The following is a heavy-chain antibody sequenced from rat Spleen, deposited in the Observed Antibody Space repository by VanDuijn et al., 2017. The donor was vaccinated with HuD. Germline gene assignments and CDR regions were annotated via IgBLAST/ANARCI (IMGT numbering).Heavy chain of an antibody. Sequence: EVQLVESGGGLVQPGRSMKLSCAASGFTFSDYYMAWVRQAPKKGLEWVASINYDGRSTYYRDSVKGRFTISRDNAESTLYLQMDSLRSEDTATYYCARQRATHYFDYWGQGVMVTVSS. D-gene: IGHD3-4*01. V-gene: IGHV5-7*01. J-gene: IGHJ2*01. CDR1: GFTFSDYY. CDR2: INYDGRST. CDR3: ARQRATHYFDY.